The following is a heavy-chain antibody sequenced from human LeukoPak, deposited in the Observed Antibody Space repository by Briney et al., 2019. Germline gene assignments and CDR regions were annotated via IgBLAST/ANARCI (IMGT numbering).Heavy chain of an antibody. D-gene: IGHD3-3*01. Sequence: PPGGSLRPSCAASEFTFNNYAMSWVRQAPGKGLEWVSAISGGGAGTYFAESVKGRFTISRDNSKNTLYLQMNSLRAEDTAVYYCAKYYATTSDEYWGQGTLVTVSS. CDR3: AKYYATTSDEY. CDR1: EFTFNNYA. J-gene: IGHJ4*02. V-gene: IGHV3-23*01. CDR2: ISGGGAGT.